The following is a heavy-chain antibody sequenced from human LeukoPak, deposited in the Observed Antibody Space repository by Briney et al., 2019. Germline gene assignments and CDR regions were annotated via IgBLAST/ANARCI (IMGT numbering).Heavy chain of an antibody. V-gene: IGHV1-69*05. Sequence: ASVTVSCKASGGTFSSYAISWVRQAPGQGLEWMGGIIPIFGTANYAQKFQGRVTITTDESTSTAYMELSSLRSEDTAVYYCARDNYAGANWFDPWGQGTLVTVSS. CDR2: IIPIFGTA. J-gene: IGHJ5*02. CDR1: GGTFSSYA. CDR3: ARDNYAGANWFDP. D-gene: IGHD1-7*01.